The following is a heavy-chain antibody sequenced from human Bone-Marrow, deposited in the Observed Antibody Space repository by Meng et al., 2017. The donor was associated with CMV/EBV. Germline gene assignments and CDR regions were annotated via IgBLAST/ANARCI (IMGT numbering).Heavy chain of an antibody. CDR2: IYYSGST. CDR3: ARTASYSLDAAEYFQY. J-gene: IGHJ1*01. D-gene: IGHD2-15*01. Sequence: SETLSLTCTVSGGSVSSGSYYWSWIRQPPGKGLEWIGYIYYSGSTNYNPSLKSRVTISVDTSKNQFSLKLSSVTAADTAVYYCARTASYSLDAAEYFQYWGQGALVTVSS. CDR1: GGSVSSGSYY. V-gene: IGHV4-61*01.